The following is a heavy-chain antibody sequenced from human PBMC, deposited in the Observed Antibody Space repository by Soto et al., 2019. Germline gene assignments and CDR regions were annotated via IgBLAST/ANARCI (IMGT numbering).Heavy chain of an antibody. J-gene: IGHJ4*02. CDR2: IWYDGSNK. CDR1: GFTFSSYG. V-gene: IGHV3-33*01. Sequence: GGSLRLSCAASGFTFSSYGMHWVRQAPGKGLEWVAVIWYDGSNKYYADSVKGRFTISRDNSKNTLYLQMNSLRAEDTAVYYCARANYYASSGYADYWGQGTLVTVSS. D-gene: IGHD3-22*01. CDR3: ARANYYASSGYADY.